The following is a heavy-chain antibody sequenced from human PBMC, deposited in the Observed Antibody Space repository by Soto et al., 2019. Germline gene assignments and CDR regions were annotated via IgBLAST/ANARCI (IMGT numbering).Heavy chain of an antibody. CDR3: ARVGSSGWSPDY. V-gene: IGHV4-59*01. CDR2: AYYSGST. D-gene: IGHD6-19*01. CDR1: DGSISGYY. Sequence: PSETLSLTCSVSDGSISGYYWHWIRQPPGKGLEWIGSAYYSGSTTVNPSVKSRVSISVDTSKNQFYLRLSSVTAADTAVYYCARVGSSGWSPDYWGQGTLVTVSS. J-gene: IGHJ4*02.